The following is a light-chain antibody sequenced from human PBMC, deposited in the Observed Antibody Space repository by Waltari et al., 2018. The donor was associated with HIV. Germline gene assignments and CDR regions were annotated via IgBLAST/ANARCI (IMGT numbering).Light chain of an antibody. J-gene: IGLJ1*01. Sequence: QSVLTQPPSVSAAPGQNVTISCSGSSSNIGNNYVAWYQPLPGTAPKLLIYDNNKRPSGIPDRFSGSKSGTSATLDITGLQPGDEADYYCGTWDNSLSAYVFGTGTKVAVL. CDR2: DNN. V-gene: IGLV1-51*01. CDR1: SSNIGNNY. CDR3: GTWDNSLSAYV.